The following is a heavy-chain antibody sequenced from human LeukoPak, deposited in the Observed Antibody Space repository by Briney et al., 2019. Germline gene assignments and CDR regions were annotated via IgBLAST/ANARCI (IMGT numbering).Heavy chain of an antibody. CDR2: ISSSGSI. CDR1: GDSISSGDYY. V-gene: IGHV4-61*02. CDR3: ARGPYSYDSSGAFDI. Sequence: PSETLSLTCTVSGDSISSGDYYWSWIRQPAGKGLEWIGRISSSGSINYNPSLKSRVTISVDTFKNQFSLKLSSVTAADTAVYFCARGPYSYDSSGAFDIWGQGTMVTVSS. D-gene: IGHD3-22*01. J-gene: IGHJ3*02.